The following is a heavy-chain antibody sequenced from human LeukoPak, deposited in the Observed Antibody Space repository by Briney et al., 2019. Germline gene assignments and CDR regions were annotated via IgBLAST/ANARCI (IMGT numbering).Heavy chain of an antibody. CDR1: GGSISSYY. CDR3: ARDKIGYWAGAFDI. D-gene: IGHD6-13*01. Sequence: SETLSLTCTVSGGSISSYYWSWIRQPPGKGLEWIGYIYYSGSTNYNPSLKSRVTISVDTSKNQFSLKLSSVTAADTAVYYCARDKIGYWAGAFDIWGQGTMVTVSS. V-gene: IGHV4-59*01. CDR2: IYYSGST. J-gene: IGHJ3*02.